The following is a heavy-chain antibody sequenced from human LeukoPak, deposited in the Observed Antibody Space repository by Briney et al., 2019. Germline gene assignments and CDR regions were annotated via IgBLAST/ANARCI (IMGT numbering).Heavy chain of an antibody. V-gene: IGHV1-69*13. CDR3: ARDRYLSQRYFDY. D-gene: IGHD1-1*01. Sequence: SVKVSCKASGGTFSSYTISWVRQAPGQGLEWMGGIIPIFGTAKYAQNPQGRVTITADESTSIAYMELSSLRSEDTAVYYCARDRYLSQRYFDYWGQGTLVTVSS. CDR1: GGTFSSYT. J-gene: IGHJ4*02. CDR2: IIPIFGTA.